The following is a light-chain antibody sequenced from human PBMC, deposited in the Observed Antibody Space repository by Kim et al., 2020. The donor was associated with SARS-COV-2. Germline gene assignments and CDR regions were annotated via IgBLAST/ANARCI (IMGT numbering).Light chain of an antibody. Sequence: GQTVTITCSGGISNVGRNTVNWFQQFPGTAPKLLTYNNFQRASGVPARFSASKSGTSASLAISGLQSDDEADYHCAAWADSVTGYVFGSGTKVTVL. CDR2: NNF. CDR3: AAWADSVTGYV. J-gene: IGLJ1*01. V-gene: IGLV1-44*01. CDR1: ISNVGRNT.